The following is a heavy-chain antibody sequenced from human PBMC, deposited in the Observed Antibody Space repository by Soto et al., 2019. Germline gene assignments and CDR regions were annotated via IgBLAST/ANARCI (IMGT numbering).Heavy chain of an antibody. Sequence: EVQLLESGGGLVQPGGSLRLSCAASGFTFSSYAMSWVRQAPGKGLEWVSAISGSGGSTYYADSVKGRFTISRDNSKNTLYLQMNSLRAEDTAVDYCARATTVVTPVDYWGQGTLGTVSS. D-gene: IGHD4-17*01. CDR2: ISGSGGST. CDR1: GFTFSSYA. CDR3: ARATTVVTPVDY. V-gene: IGHV3-23*01. J-gene: IGHJ4*02.